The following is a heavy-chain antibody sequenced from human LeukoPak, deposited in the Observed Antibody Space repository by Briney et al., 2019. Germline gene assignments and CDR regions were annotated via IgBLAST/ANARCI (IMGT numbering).Heavy chain of an antibody. Sequence: ASVKVSCKVSGYTLTELSMHWVRQAPGKGLEWKGGFDPEDGETIYAQKFQGRVTMTEDTSTDTAYMELSSLRSEDTAVYYCATLDTGTMVRGVPHYYFDYWGQGTLVTVSS. CDR3: ATLDTGTMVRGVPHYYFDY. V-gene: IGHV1-24*01. J-gene: IGHJ4*02. D-gene: IGHD3-10*01. CDR1: GYTLTELS. CDR2: FDPEDGET.